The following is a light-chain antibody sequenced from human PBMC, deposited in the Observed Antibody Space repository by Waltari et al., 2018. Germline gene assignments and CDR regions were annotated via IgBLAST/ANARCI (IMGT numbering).Light chain of an antibody. CDR2: KAS. J-gene: IGKJ5*01. V-gene: IGKV1-5*03. CDR3: QQYNSYST. Sequence: IQMTQSPSTLPSSVGVRVPITCRASQSISSWLAWHQQKPGKAHKLLIYKASSLERGVPTRCSGSGSGTEFTLTISSLQPDDFATYYCQQYNSYSTFGQGTRLEIK. CDR1: QSISSW.